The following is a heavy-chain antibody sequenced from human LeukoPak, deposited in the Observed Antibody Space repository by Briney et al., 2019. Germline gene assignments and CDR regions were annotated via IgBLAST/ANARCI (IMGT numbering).Heavy chain of an antibody. Sequence: GGSLRLSCAASGFTFSSYNMNWVRQAPGKGLEWVSSISSSSSYIYYADSVKGRSTISRDNAKNSLYLQMNSLRAEDTAVYYCAREAFGEANDYWGQGTLVTVSS. CDR3: AREAFGEANDY. CDR1: GFTFSSYN. D-gene: IGHD3-10*01. V-gene: IGHV3-21*01. J-gene: IGHJ4*02. CDR2: ISSSSSYI.